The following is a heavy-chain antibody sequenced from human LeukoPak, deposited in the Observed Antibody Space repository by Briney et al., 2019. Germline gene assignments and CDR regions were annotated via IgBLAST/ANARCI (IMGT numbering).Heavy chain of an antibody. D-gene: IGHD1-26*01. V-gene: IGHV4-59*08. CDR2: ISHSGST. CDR1: DGSISAYY. CDR3: AGNSRYSSSYYAISY. J-gene: IGHJ4*02. Sequence: PSETLSLTCSVSDGSISAYYWSWIRQPPGKGLEWIGYISHSGSTNYSPSLKSRVIISVDTSKNQFSLKLRSVTAADTAVYYCAGNSRYSSSYYAISYWGQGTLVTVSS.